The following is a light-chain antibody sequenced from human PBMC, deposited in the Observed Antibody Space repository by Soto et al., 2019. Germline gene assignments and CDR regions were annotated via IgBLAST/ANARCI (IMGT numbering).Light chain of an antibody. Sequence: EIVMTQSPATLSVSPGERATLSCRASQSVSSNLAWYQQKPGQAPRLLIYGASTRATGIPARFSGSGSGTEFTLTISSLQSEDFVVYNCQQYNNWPITFGQGTRLDIK. CDR1: QSVSSN. CDR2: GAS. J-gene: IGKJ5*01. V-gene: IGKV3D-15*01. CDR3: QQYNNWPIT.